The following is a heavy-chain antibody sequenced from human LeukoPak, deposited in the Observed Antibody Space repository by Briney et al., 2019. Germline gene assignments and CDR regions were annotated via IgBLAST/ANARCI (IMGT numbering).Heavy chain of an antibody. Sequence: ASVKVSCKASGGTFSSYAISWVRQAPGQGLEWMGWINTNTGNPTCAQGFTGRFVSSLDTSVSTAYLQISSLKAEDTAVYYCASNYGYFDYWGQGTLVTVSS. J-gene: IGHJ4*02. D-gene: IGHD3-10*01. CDR2: INTNTGNP. CDR3: ASNYGYFDY. V-gene: IGHV7-4-1*02. CDR1: GGTFSSYA.